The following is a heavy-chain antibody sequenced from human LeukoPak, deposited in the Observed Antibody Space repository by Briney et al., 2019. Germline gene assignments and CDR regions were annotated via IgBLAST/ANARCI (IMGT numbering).Heavy chain of an antibody. CDR1: GFTFSNYA. CDR3: AKRPQVTTYPFDD. D-gene: IGHD4-17*01. J-gene: IGHJ4*02. V-gene: IGHV3-23*01. Sequence: GGSLRLSCAASGFTFSNYAMSWARQAPGRGLEWVAAISGGGEKTYYVDSVKGRFTISRDNSKNTLYLQMNSLRAEDTAVYYCAKRPQVTTYPFDDWGRGTLVTVSS. CDR2: ISGGGEKT.